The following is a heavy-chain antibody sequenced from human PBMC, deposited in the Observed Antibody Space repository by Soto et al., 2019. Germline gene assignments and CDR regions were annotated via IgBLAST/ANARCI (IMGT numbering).Heavy chain of an antibody. D-gene: IGHD6-19*01. CDR3: ARHGSGWYFDY. CDR2: IYYSGST. CDR1: GVSINSGDDY. V-gene: IGHV4-30-4*01. J-gene: IGHJ4*02. Sequence: SETLSLTCTVSGVSINSGDDYWSWIRQPPGKGLEWIGYIYYSGSTYYSPSPMRRVAMSVNTSKNQFSLKLSSVTAADTAVYYCARHGSGWYFDYWGQGTLVTVSS.